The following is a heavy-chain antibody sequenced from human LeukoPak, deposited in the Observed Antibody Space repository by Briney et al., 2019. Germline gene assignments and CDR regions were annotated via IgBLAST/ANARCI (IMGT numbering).Heavy chain of an antibody. CDR3: ARDRPHNWFDP. D-gene: IGHD6-6*01. J-gene: IGHJ5*02. CDR2: ISSSSSYI. Sequence: KSGGSLRLSCAASGFTFSSYSTNWVRQAPGKGLEWVSSISSSSSYIYYADSVKGRFTVSRDNAKNTLYLQMNSLRVDDTAVYYCARDRPHNWFDPWGQGTLVTVSS. V-gene: IGHV3-21*01. CDR1: GFTFSSYS.